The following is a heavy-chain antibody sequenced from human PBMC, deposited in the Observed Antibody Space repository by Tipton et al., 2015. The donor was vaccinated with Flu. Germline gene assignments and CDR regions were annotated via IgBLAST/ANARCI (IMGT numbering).Heavy chain of an antibody. CDR1: GGSFSTYY. V-gene: IGHV4-59*08. CDR3: ARLKQLELQSPVSAALVGWYFDL. CDR2: IYYSGSS. D-gene: IGHD1-1*01. Sequence: TLSLTCAVYGGSFSTYYWSWIRQPPGKGLEWIGYIYYSGSSNYNPSLKSRVTISVDTSKNQFSLKLSSVTAADTAVYYCARLKQLELQSPVSAALVGWYFDLWGRGTLVTVSS. J-gene: IGHJ2*01.